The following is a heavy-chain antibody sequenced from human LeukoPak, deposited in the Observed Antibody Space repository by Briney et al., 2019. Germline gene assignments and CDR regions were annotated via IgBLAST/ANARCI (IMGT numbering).Heavy chain of an antibody. CDR1: GFTFSSYG. Sequence: GGSLRLSCAPAGFTFSSYGMHWVRHAPGKGLEWVAVISYDGSNKYYAMAVKGGFTINRDNSKNTQDRQMMSLRAEDTAVYYWVKGQSTEDCTKDECYTPATYGMDVWGQGTTVTVSS. D-gene: IGHD2-8*01. J-gene: IGHJ6*02. CDR2: ISYDGSNK. CDR3: VKGQSTEDCTKDECYTPATYGMDV. V-gene: IGHV3-30*18.